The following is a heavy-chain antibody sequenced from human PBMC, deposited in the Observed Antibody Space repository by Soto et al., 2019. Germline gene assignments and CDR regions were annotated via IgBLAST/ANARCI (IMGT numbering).Heavy chain of an antibody. CDR1: GFTFSSYW. Sequence: GGSLRLSCAASGFTFSSYWMHWGRQVPGKGLVWVSRINTDGSSTTYADSVKGRFTISRYNAKNTLYLQMNCLRAEDTAVDYCVKAAARVDFWGQGALVTVSS. D-gene: IGHD2-15*01. CDR2: INTDGSST. J-gene: IGHJ4*02. V-gene: IGHV3-74*03. CDR3: VKAAARVDF.